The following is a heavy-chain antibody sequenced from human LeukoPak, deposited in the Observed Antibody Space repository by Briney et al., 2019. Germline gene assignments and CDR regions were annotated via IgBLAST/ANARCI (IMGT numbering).Heavy chain of an antibody. CDR3: ARQGRDLVATIGGFDI. CDR2: IYHSGSA. J-gene: IGHJ3*02. CDR1: GGSISSSNFF. D-gene: IGHD5-12*01. Sequence: SQTLSLTCPVSGGSISSSNFFWGWIPQPPGKGLEWIGSIYHSGSAYSNPSLKSRVAISVDTSKHQFSLKLSSVTAADTAVYYCARQGRDLVATIGGFDIWGQGTVVTVSS. V-gene: IGHV4-39*01.